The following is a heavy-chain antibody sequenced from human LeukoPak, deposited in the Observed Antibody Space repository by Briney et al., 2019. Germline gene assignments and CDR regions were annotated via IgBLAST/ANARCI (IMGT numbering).Heavy chain of an antibody. CDR1: GGSFSGYY. CDR2: INHSGST. CDR3: ARGWPGGYFDY. Sequence: SETLSLTCAVYGGSFSGYYWSWIRQPPGKGLEWIGEINHSGSTNYNPSLKSRVTISVDTSKNQFSLKLSSVTAADTAVFYCARGWPGGYFDYCGQGTLVTVSS. J-gene: IGHJ4*02. D-gene: IGHD3-10*01. V-gene: IGHV4-34*01.